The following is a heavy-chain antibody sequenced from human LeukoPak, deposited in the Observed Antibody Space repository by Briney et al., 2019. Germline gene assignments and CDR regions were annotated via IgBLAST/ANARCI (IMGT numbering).Heavy chain of an antibody. CDR1: GFTFSSYA. CDR2: LSTSGDST. J-gene: IGHJ4*02. V-gene: IGHV3-23*01. D-gene: IGHD6-19*01. CDR3: TKGHSGGWSQTFDY. Sequence: GGSLRLSCAASGFTFSSYAMSWVRQAPGKGVEWVSGLSTSGDSTYYADSVKGRFTISRDNSKNTLYLQMNSLRADDTAVYYCTKGHSGGWSQTFDYWGRGTLVTVSS.